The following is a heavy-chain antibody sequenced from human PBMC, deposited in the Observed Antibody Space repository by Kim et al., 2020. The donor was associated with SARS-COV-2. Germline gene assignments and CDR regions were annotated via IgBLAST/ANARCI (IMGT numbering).Heavy chain of an antibody. CDR3: ARGHHGRARENPRYFDY. Sequence: SETLSLTCAVYGGSFSGYYWSWIRQPPGKGLEWIGEINHSGSTNYNPSLKSRVTISVDTSKNQFSLKLSSVTAADTAVYYCARGHHGRARENPRYFDYWGQGTLVTVSS. J-gene: IGHJ4*02. V-gene: IGHV4-34*01. D-gene: IGHD1-26*01. CDR1: GGSFSGYY. CDR2: INHSGST.